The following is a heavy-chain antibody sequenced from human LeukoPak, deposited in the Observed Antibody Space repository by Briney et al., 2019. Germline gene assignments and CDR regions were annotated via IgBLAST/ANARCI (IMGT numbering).Heavy chain of an antibody. D-gene: IGHD2-2*01. CDR3: ARDQLLLYYYYGMDV. V-gene: IGHV3-48*03. Sequence: TGGSLRLSCAASGFTFSSYEMNWVRQAPGKGLEWVSYIGSSGSTIYYADSVKGRFTISRDNAKNSLYLQMNSLGAEDTAVYYCARDQLLLYYYYGMDVWGQGTTVTVSS. CDR1: GFTFSSYE. CDR2: IGSSGSTI. J-gene: IGHJ6*02.